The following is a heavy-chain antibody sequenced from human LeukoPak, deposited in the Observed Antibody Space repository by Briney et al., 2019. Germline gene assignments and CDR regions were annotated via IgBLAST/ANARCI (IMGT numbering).Heavy chain of an antibody. CDR3: ASAMVRGTPYYFDF. D-gene: IGHD5-18*01. CDR2: IYHTGST. J-gene: IGHJ4*02. CDR1: GGSIISGDYA. Sequence: SETLSLTCAVSGGSIISGDYAWSWIRQPPGKGLEWIGFIYHTGSTYYSPSLKSRITISVDTSENQFSLKLNSVTAADTAVYYCASAMVRGTPYYFDFWGQGALVTVSS. V-gene: IGHV4-30-2*01.